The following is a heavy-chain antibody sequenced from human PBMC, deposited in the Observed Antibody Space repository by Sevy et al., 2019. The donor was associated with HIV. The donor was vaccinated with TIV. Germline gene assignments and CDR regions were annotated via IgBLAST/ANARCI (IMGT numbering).Heavy chain of an antibody. D-gene: IGHD3-3*01. J-gene: IGHJ4*02. CDR2: IRYDESEQ. Sequence: GGSLRLSCAASGFTFSTYGMHWVRQAPGKGLEWVAFIRYDESEQYCADSVKGRGTISRDKSKSTLYLRLSSLRDEDTAVYYCAKDPRPSHRITTFGGVDYFEYWGQGTLVTVSS. V-gene: IGHV3-30*02. CDR1: GFTFSTYG. CDR3: AKDPRPSHRITTFGGVDYFEY.